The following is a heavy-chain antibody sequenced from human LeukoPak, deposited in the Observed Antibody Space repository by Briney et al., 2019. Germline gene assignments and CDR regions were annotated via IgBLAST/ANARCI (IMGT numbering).Heavy chain of an antibody. J-gene: IGHJ6*03. Sequence: ASVKVSCKASGYTFTSYYMHWVRQAPGQGLEWMGGIIPIFGTANYAQKFQGRVTITADESTSTAYMELSSLRSEDTAVYYCARAHCSSTSCYTRLDYYYYMDVWGKGTTVTVSS. CDR3: ARAHCSSTSCYTRLDYYYYMDV. D-gene: IGHD2-2*02. CDR1: GYTFTSYY. CDR2: IIPIFGTA. V-gene: IGHV1-69*13.